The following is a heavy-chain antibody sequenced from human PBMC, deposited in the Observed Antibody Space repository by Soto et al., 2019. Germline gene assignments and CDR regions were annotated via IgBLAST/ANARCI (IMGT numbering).Heavy chain of an antibody. D-gene: IGHD6-13*01. J-gene: IGHJ5*02. Sequence: GGSLRLSCAASGFTFRSFTMNWVRQAPGKGLEWVSTISSNSAYIYYTDALRGRFTISRDNAKNSLHLQMNSLRAEDTAVYYCTRDASRDSSARGWFDPWGPGILVTVS. CDR2: ISSNSAYI. CDR3: TRDASRDSSARGWFDP. V-gene: IGHV3-21*01. CDR1: GFTFRSFT.